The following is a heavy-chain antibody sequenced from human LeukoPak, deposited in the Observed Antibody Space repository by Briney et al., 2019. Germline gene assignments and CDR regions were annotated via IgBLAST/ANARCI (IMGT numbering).Heavy chain of an antibody. D-gene: IGHD1-14*01. Sequence: SETLSLTCTVSGASIDSYYWSWIRQPPGKGLEWIGYTHYSGDIKYNPSLKSRLTISVDTSKNEFPLVLTSVTAADTALYYCARQPGGTAAFDIWAQGTMVTVSA. CDR1: GASIDSYY. CDR2: THYSGDI. V-gene: IGHV4-59*08. J-gene: IGHJ3*02. CDR3: ARQPGGTAAFDI.